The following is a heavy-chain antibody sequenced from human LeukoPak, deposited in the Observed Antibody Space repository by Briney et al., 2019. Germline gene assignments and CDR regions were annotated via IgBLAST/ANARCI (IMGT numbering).Heavy chain of an antibody. D-gene: IGHD4-23*01. CDR3: ARRTGSSYLTPFDS. CDR2: IYPGDSDT. CDR1: GYSFSTYW. V-gene: IGHV5-51*01. Sequence: GESLKISCKGSGYSFSTYWIGWVRQMPGKGLEWMGIIYPGDSDTRYRPSFRGQVTISADKSITTAYLQWSSLKASDTAMYFCARRTGSSYLTPFDSWGQGTLVTVSS. J-gene: IGHJ4*02.